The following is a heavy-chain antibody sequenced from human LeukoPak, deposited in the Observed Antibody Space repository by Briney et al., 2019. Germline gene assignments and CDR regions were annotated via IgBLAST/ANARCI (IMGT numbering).Heavy chain of an antibody. Sequence: ASVTVSCKASGYTFTGYYMHWVRQAPPQGLEWMGRINPYNGGTNYAHKFQGRVTMTRDTTISPDYMELSRLRSDDTAVYYCARATTVTRRTPDYWGQGTLVTVSS. D-gene: IGHD4-17*01. CDR3: ARATTVTRRTPDY. CDR1: GYTFTGYY. V-gene: IGHV1-2*06. CDR2: INPYNGGT. J-gene: IGHJ4*02.